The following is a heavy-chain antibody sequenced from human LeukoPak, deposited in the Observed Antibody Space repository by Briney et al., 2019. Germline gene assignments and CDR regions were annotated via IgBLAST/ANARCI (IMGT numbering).Heavy chain of an antibody. CDR1: GYTFTSYG. V-gene: IGHV1-18*01. CDR3: AKCEVVPADDAFDI. J-gene: IGHJ3*02. CDR2: ISAYNGNT. D-gene: IGHD2-2*01. Sequence: ASVKVSCKASGYTFTSYGISWVRQAPGQGLEWMGWISAYNGNTNYAQKLQGRVTMTTDTSTSTAYMELRSLRSDDTAVYYCAKCEVVPADDAFDIWGQGTMVTVSS.